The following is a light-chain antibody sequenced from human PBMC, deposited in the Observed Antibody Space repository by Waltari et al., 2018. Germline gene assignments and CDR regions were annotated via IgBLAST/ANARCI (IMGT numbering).Light chain of an antibody. CDR1: SSDVGNYKR. Sequence: QSALPQPASVSGSPGQSITISCTGTSSDVGNYKRVSWYQQQPGKAPKLMIYAVSKRPSGVSERFSGSKSGDMASLTISGLQPEDEAEYFCSSYAGSSKGVFGGGTKVTVL. CDR2: AVS. CDR3: SSYAGSSKGV. J-gene: IGLJ2*01. V-gene: IGLV2-23*02.